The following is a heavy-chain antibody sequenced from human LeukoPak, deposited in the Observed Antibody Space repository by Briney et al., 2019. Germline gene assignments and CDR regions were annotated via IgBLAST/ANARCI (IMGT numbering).Heavy chain of an antibody. CDR3: ARANSYGMDV. J-gene: IGHJ6*02. Sequence: GASVKVSCKASGYTFTNYFIHWVRQAPGQGLEWMGIINPNPKYAQKFQGRATMTRDTSTSTVYMELSSLRSEDTAVYYCARANSYGMDVWGQGTTVTVSS. CDR2: INPNP. V-gene: IGHV1-46*01. CDR1: GYTFTNYF.